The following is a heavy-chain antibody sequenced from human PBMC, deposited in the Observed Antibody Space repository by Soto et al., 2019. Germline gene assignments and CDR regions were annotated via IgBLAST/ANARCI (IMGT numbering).Heavy chain of an antibody. V-gene: IGHV4-39*01. CDR3: AVTYCSGGSCYSFFGAFDI. Sequence: SETLSLTCTVSGGSISSSRYYWGWIRQPPGKGLEWIGSIYYSGSTYYNPSLKSRVTISLDTSKNQFSLKLSSVTAADTAVYYCAVTYCSGGSCYSFFGAFDIWGQGTMVT. D-gene: IGHD2-15*01. CDR2: IYYSGST. CDR1: GGSISSSRYY. J-gene: IGHJ3*02.